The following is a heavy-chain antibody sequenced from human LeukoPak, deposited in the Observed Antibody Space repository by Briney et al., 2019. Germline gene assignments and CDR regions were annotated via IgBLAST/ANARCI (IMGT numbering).Heavy chain of an antibody. V-gene: IGHV3-23*01. CDR3: AKPPYDTSAGAPNFYY. CDR1: GFTFSSSA. D-gene: IGHD3-22*01. Sequence: GGSLRLSCAASGFTFSSSALSWVRQAPGKGLEWGSYISGSGGSIYYADSVKGRISISRDNSKNTLYLQMNSLRADDTAVYYCAKPPYDTSAGAPNFYYWGQGTLVAVSS. CDR2: ISGSGGSI. J-gene: IGHJ4*02.